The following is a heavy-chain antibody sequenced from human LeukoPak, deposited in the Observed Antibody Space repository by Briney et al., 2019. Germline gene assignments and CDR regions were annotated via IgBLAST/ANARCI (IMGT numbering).Heavy chain of an antibody. V-gene: IGHV4-34*01. Sequence: SETLSLTCAVYGGSFSGYYWSWIRQPPGKGLEWIGEINHSGSTNYNPSLKSRVTISVDTSKNQFSLKLSSVTAADTAVYYCARARPFSPYRYCDSSGYYYNPFDYWGQGTLVTVSS. J-gene: IGHJ4*02. CDR3: ARARPFSPYRYCDSSGYYYNPFDY. D-gene: IGHD3-22*01. CDR2: INHSGST. CDR1: GGSFSGYY.